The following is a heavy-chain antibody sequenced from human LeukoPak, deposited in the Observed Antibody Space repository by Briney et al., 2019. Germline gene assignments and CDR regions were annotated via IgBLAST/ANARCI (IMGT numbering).Heavy chain of an antibody. J-gene: IGHJ3*02. V-gene: IGHV3-66*02. CDR1: GFTFSSYA. CDR3: ARGPGYYGSGTYAFDI. Sequence: GGSLRLSCAASGFTFSSYAMSWVRQAPGKGLEWVSVIYSGGSTYYADSVKGRFTISRDTSKNTLYLQMNSLRAEDTAVYYCARGPGYYGSGTYAFDIWGQGTMVTVSS. D-gene: IGHD3-10*01. CDR2: IYSGGST.